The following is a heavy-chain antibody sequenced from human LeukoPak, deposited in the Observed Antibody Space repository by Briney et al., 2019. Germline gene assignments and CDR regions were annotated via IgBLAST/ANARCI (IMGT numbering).Heavy chain of an antibody. Sequence: PSETLSLPFPVSNGSVGSGGYSWSWIRPPPGEGPEWIWYGYHSGATYYNPSLKSRISIPMDRSKNQFSLRLRSVTAADTAVYFCASSHCGGDCFSSVAFDFWGHGTMVTVSS. J-gene: IGHJ3*01. D-gene: IGHD2-21*02. CDR3: ASSHCGGDCFSSVAFDF. CDR2: GYHSGAT. CDR1: NGSVGSGGYS. V-gene: IGHV4-30-2*01.